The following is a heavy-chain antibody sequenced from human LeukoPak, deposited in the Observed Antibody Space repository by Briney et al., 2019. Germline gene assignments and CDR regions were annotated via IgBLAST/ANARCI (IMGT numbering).Heavy chain of an antibody. CDR2: ISYDGSNK. D-gene: IGHD2-15*01. V-gene: IGHV3-30-3*01. CDR3: ARDMAAAKTYYYYGMDV. Sequence: GGSLRLSCAASGFTFSSYAMHWVRQAPGKGLEWVAVISYDGSNKYYADSVKGRFTISRDNSKNTLYLQMNSLRAEDTAVYYCARDMAAAKTYYYYGMDVWGQGTTVTVSS. J-gene: IGHJ6*02. CDR1: GFTFSSYA.